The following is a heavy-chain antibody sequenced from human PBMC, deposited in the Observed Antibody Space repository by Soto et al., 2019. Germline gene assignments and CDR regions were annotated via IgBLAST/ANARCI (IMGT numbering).Heavy chain of an antibody. CDR3: ERGGGHYDILTGYPSDY. J-gene: IGHJ4*02. CDR1: GYTFTSYG. D-gene: IGHD3-9*01. V-gene: IGHV1-18*01. Sequence: QVQLVQSGAEVKKPGASVKVSCKASGYTFTSYGISWVRQAPGQGLEWMGWISAYNGNTNYAQKLQGRVTMTTDTSTSTDYMELRSTRSDDTAVYYCERGGGHYDILTGYPSDYWGQGPLVTVSS. CDR2: ISAYNGNT.